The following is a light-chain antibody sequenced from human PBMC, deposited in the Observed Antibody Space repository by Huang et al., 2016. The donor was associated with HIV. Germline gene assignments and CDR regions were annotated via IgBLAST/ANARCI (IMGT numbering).Light chain of an antibody. V-gene: IGKV1-39*01. CDR1: QSISTY. J-gene: IGKJ3*01. Sequence: DIQMTQSPSSLSASVGDRVTITCRASQSISTYLNWYQQKPGKAPKLLIYAASTLQSGVPLRFSGSGSGKDFTLTISSLQPEDVATYYCQQTYSTLTFGPGTKVDIK. CDR3: QQTYSTLT. CDR2: AAS.